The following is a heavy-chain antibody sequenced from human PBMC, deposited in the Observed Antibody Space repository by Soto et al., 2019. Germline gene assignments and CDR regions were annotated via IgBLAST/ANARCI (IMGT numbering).Heavy chain of an antibody. CDR3: ARDPGGDYGMDV. CDR1: GFTFNNNN. CDR2: ISSSSNAL. Sequence: GGSLRLSCAASGFTFNNNNMNWVRQAPGKGLEWVSYISSSSNALYYEDSVKGRFNISRDNAKNSLYLQMNSLRDEDTAVYYCARDPGGDYGMDVWGQGTTVTVSS. V-gene: IGHV3-48*02. D-gene: IGHD3-16*01. J-gene: IGHJ6*02.